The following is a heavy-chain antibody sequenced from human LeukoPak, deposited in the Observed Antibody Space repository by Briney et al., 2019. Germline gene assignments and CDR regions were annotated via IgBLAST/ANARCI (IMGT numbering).Heavy chain of an antibody. CDR1: GFTFSSYS. V-gene: IGHV3-21*01. CDR3: ARDYGSGSYYFGY. D-gene: IGHD3-10*01. Sequence: PGGSLRLSCAASGFTFSSYSMNWVRQAQGKGLEWVSSISSSSSYIYYADSVKGRFTISRDNAKNSLYLQMNSLRAEDTAVYYCARDYGSGSYYFGYWGQGTLVTVSS. CDR2: ISSSSSYI. J-gene: IGHJ4*02.